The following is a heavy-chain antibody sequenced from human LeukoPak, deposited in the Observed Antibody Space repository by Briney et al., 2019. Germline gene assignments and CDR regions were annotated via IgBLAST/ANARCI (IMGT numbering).Heavy chain of an antibody. V-gene: IGHV3-7*01. CDR2: IKQDGSEK. CDR3: ARDLWSGWSNWFDP. D-gene: IGHD6-19*01. Sequence: GGSLRLSCAASGFTFSSYWMSRVRQAPGKGLEWVANIKQDGSEKYYVDSVKGRFTISRDNAKNSLYLQMNSLRAEDTAVYYCARDLWSGWSNWFDPWGQGTLVTVSS. J-gene: IGHJ5*02. CDR1: GFTFSSYW.